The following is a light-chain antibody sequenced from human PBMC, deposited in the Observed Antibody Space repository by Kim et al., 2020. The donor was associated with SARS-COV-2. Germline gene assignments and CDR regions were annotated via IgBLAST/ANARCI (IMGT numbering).Light chain of an antibody. CDR1: QDISNS. CDR3: LQHNSYPLT. V-gene: IGKV1-17*03. J-gene: IGKJ4*01. CDR2: DAS. Sequence: DIQMTQSPSAMSASVGDRVTITCRASQDISNSLAWFQQKPGKAPKRLIYDASSLQSGVPSRFSGSGSGTEFTLTISSLEAEDFATYYCLQHNSYPLTFGGGSKVEIK.